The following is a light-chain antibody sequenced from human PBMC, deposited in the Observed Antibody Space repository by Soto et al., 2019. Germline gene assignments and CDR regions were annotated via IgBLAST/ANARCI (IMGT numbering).Light chain of an antibody. CDR2: WAS. J-gene: IGKJ1*01. Sequence: VMTQSPDSLAVSLGDRATIDCRSIQSVFYSVNNKRYLAGYQQRPGQRPKLIMYWASVRESGVPDGFSGGGSGTHFTVTISSLQTEDCALSLCPQYYASAWTFGPGTTVELK. CDR1: QSVFYSVNNKRY. CDR3: PQYYASAWT. V-gene: IGKV4-1*01.